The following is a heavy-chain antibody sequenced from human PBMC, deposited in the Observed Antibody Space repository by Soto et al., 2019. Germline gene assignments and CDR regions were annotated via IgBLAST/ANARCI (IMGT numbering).Heavy chain of an antibody. Sequence: SETLSLTCSVSGGSINSGRSSWNWIRQHPGKGLEWIGYIYYSGSTYYNPSLKSRVTISVDTSKNQFSLKLSSVTAADTAVYYCARGVGTYYYDSSGYYPKPYFDYWGQGTLVTVSS. D-gene: IGHD3-22*01. V-gene: IGHV4-31*03. CDR2: IYYSGST. CDR1: GGSINSGRSS. CDR3: ARGVGTYYYDSSGYYPKPYFDY. J-gene: IGHJ4*02.